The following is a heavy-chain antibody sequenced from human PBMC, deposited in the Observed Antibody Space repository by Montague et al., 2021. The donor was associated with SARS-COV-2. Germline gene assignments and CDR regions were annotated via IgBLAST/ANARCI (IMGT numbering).Heavy chain of an antibody. J-gene: IGHJ4*02. D-gene: IGHD2-2*01. CDR2: INHSGGV. V-gene: IGHV4-34*01. Sequence: SETLSLTRTVHRGSFSGYYWTWIRQPPGKGLEWIGEINHSGGVNYNPSLKSRGTISVDTSKNHFSLKLRSVTAADTAIYYCARGYCSSTTCYRSIHYWGQGTLVAVSS. CDR3: ARGYCSSTTCYRSIHY. CDR1: RGSFSGYY.